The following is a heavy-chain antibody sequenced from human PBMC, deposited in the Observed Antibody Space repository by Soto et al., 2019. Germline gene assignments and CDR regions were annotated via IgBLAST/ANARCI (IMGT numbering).Heavy chain of an antibody. D-gene: IGHD2-2*02. Sequence: QVQLQESGPGLVKPSETLSLTCTVSGGSISSYYWSWIRQPPGKGLEWIGYIYYSGRTNYNPSLKSRLTISVDTSKTQFSLKLSSVTAADTAVYYCARGYCSSTSCYIWDNWFDPWGQGTLVTVSS. CDR3: ARGYCSSTSCYIWDNWFDP. CDR2: IYYSGRT. J-gene: IGHJ5*02. V-gene: IGHV4-59*01. CDR1: GGSISSYY.